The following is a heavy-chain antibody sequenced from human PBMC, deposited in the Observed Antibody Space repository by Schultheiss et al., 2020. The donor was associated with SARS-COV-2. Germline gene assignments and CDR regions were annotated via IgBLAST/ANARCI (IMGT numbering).Heavy chain of an antibody. J-gene: IGHJ6*02. Sequence: SCAASGFTFSDAWMTWVRQAPGKGLEWVGRIKSKTDGGTTDYAAPVKGRFTISRDDSKNTLYLQMNSLKTEDTGVYYCYTWRPGMDVWGQGTTVTVSS. D-gene: IGHD3-3*01. CDR3: YTWRPGMDV. CDR2: IKSKTDGGTT. CDR1: GFTFSDAW. V-gene: IGHV3-15*01.